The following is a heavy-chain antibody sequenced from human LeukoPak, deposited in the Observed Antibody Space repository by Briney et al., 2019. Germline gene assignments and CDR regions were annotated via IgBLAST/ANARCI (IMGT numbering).Heavy chain of an antibody. CDR3: ARWFGDSYYYYGMDV. CDR2: IYYSGST. Sequence: PSETLSLTCTVSGGSISSYYWSWIRQPPGKGLEWIGYIYYSGSTNYNPSLKSRVTISVDTSKNQFSLKLSSVTAADTAVYYCARWFGDSYYYYGMDVWGQGTTVTVSS. D-gene: IGHD3-10*01. CDR1: GGSISSYY. V-gene: IGHV4-59*08. J-gene: IGHJ6*02.